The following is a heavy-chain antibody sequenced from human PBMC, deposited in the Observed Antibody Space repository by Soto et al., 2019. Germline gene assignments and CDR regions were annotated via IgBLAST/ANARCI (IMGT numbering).Heavy chain of an antibody. D-gene: IGHD2-21*02. J-gene: IGHJ4*02. V-gene: IGHV4-30-2*01. CDR3: ARASSCGGDCLYFFY. CDR2: TYHSGST. CDR1: GGSITSGGYS. Sequence: SETLSLTCAVSGGSITSGGYSWSWIRQPPGKGLEWLGYTYHSGSTYYNPSLKSRVTISVVDRSKNQFSLNLSSVTAADTAVYYCARASSCGGDCLYFFYWGPGTRVTVSS.